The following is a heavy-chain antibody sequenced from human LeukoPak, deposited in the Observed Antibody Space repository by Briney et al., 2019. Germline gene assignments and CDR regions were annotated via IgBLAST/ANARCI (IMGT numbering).Heavy chain of an antibody. CDR3: ARGPLSSGWYHYGMDV. Sequence: GESLKISCKGSGSRFTSYWIGWVRQMPGKGLEWMGIIYPGDSDTRYSPSFQGQVTISADKSISTAYLQWSSLKASDTAMYYCARGPLSSGWYHYGMDVWGQGTTVTVSS. V-gene: IGHV5-51*01. D-gene: IGHD6-19*01. J-gene: IGHJ6*02. CDR2: IYPGDSDT. CDR1: GSRFTSYW.